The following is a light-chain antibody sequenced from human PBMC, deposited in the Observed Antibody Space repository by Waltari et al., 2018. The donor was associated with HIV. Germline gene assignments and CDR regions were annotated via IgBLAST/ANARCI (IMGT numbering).Light chain of an antibody. CDR3: QQYHDWPPAYT. V-gene: IGKV3-15*01. CDR2: AAS. CDR1: QSVGSN. J-gene: IGKJ2*01. Sequence: EIVMTQSPAILSVSPGERVTLSFRASQSVGSNLAWYQQKPGQAPRLLISAASSRATGVAARFSGSGSGTEFTLAISSLQSEDFAVYYCQQYHDWPPAYTFGQGTELEMK.